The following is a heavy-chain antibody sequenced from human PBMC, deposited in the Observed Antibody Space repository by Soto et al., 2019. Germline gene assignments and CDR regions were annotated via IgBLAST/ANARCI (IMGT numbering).Heavy chain of an antibody. CDR3: ARSAGIVGPSDAFDI. CDR1: GGTFSSYS. D-gene: IGHD1-26*01. CDR2: FIPIFGTA. V-gene: IGHV1-69*01. J-gene: IGHJ3*02. Sequence: ASANVSCKASGGTFSSYSISWVRRAPGQGLEWMGGFIPIFGTANYAQKFQGRVTITADESTSTAYMELSSLRSEDTAVYYCARSAGIVGPSDAFDIWGQGTMVTVSS.